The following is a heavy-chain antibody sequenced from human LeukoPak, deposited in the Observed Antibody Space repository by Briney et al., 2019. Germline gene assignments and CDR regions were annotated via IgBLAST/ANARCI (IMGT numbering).Heavy chain of an antibody. CDR2: INPSGGST. J-gene: IGHJ4*02. CDR1: GYTFTSYY. V-gene: IGHV1-46*01. CDR3: ARDLRATRFGYYFDY. D-gene: IGHD2-15*01. Sequence: ASVKVSCKASGYTFTSYYMHWVRQAPGQGLEWMGIINPSGGSTSYAQKFQGRVTMTRDMSTSTVYMELSSLRSEDTAVYYCARDLRATRFGYYFDYWGQGTLVTVSS.